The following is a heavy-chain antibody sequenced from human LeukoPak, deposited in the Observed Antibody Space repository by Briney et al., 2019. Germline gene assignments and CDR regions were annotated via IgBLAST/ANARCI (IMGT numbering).Heavy chain of an antibody. CDR2: FDPEDGET. J-gene: IGHJ3*02. CDR1: GYTFPSYY. D-gene: IGHD5-24*01. V-gene: IGHV1-24*01. Sequence: AASVKVSCNASGYTFPSYYMHWVRQAPGKGLEWMGGFDPEDGETIYAQKFQGRVTMTEDTSTDTAYMELSSLRSEDTAVYYCATESRDGYNSPDFAFDIWGQGTMVTVSS. CDR3: ATESRDGYNSPDFAFDI.